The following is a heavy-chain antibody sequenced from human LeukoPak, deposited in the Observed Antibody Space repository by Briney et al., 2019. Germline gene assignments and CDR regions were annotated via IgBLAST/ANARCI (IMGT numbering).Heavy chain of an antibody. Sequence: TSGGSLRLSCAVSGFTFSTYSMNWVRQAPGKGLEWVSSISSSSSYIYYADSVKGRFTISRDNAKNSLHLQMNSLRAEDMAVYYCAKNYYDSSGLFDYWGQGTLVIVSS. J-gene: IGHJ4*02. V-gene: IGHV3-21*01. CDR2: ISSSSSYI. CDR1: GFTFSTYS. D-gene: IGHD3-22*01. CDR3: AKNYYDSSGLFDY.